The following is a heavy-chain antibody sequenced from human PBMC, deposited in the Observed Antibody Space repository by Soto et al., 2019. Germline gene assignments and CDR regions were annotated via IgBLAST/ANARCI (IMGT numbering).Heavy chain of an antibody. Sequence: PGGSLRLSCAASGFTFSSYAMHWVRQAPGKGLKWVAVISYDGSNKYYADSVKGRFTISRDNSKNTLYLQMNSLRAEDTAVYYCAREVTVTMDYYYYGMDVWGQGTTVTVSS. V-gene: IGHV3-30-3*01. J-gene: IGHJ6*02. CDR2: ISYDGSNK. CDR1: GFTFSSYA. D-gene: IGHD4-4*01. CDR3: AREVTVTMDYYYYGMDV.